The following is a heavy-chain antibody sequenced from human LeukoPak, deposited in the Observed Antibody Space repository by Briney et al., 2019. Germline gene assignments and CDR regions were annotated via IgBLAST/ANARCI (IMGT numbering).Heavy chain of an antibody. V-gene: IGHV3-23*01. CDR3: AKIIAVRGYYWYGMDV. D-gene: IGHD1-20*01. Sequence: PGGSLRLSCAASGFTFSSYTMTWARQTPGKGLEWVSGISGSGGVTDHVDSVKGRFTISRDNSKNTVYLQMHSLRTEDTAVYYCAKIIAVRGYYWYGMDVWGQGTTVTVSS. CDR1: GFTFSSYT. J-gene: IGHJ6*02. CDR2: ISGSGGVT.